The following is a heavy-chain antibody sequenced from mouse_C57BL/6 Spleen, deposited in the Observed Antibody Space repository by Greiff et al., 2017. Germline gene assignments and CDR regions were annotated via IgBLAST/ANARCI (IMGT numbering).Heavy chain of an antibody. CDR3: ARGDFDY. J-gene: IGHJ2*01. Sequence: QVQLKQSGAELVRPGTSVKMSCKASGYTFTNYWIGWAKQRPGHGLEWLGDIYPGGGYTNYNEKFKGKAALTADKSSSTAYMQFSSLTSEDSAIYYCARGDFDYWGQGTTLTVSS. CDR2: IYPGGGYT. V-gene: IGHV1-63*01. CDR1: GYTFTNYW.